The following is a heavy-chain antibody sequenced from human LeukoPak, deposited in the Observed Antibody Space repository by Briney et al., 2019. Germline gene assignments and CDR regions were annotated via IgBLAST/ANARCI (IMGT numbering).Heavy chain of an antibody. D-gene: IGHD2-2*01. CDR1: GFTFSNYC. J-gene: IGHJ4*02. CDR2: IKQDGSED. V-gene: IGHV3-7*01. CDR3: ARNRWSSTSCFFDY. Sequence: GGSLRLSCVATGFTFSNYCMTWVRQAPGKGLEWVANIKQDGSEDYYVDSVRGRFTISRDNAKNSLYLQMNSLRAEDTAVYYCARNRWSSTSCFFDYWGQGMLVTVSS.